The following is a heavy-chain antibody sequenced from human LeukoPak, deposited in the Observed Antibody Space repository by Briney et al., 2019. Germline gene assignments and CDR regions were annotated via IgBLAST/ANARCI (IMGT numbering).Heavy chain of an antibody. CDR1: GYTFTSYG. Sequence: ASVKVSCKASGYTFTSYGISWVRQAPGQGLEWMGWISANNGNTNYAQKFQGRLTMTTDTSTNTAYMELRSLRPDDTAVYYCARDFFHGHCSALTCFLLDSWGQGSLVTVSS. D-gene: IGHD2-15*01. CDR3: ARDFFHGHCSALTCFLLDS. J-gene: IGHJ4*02. V-gene: IGHV1-18*01. CDR2: ISANNGNT.